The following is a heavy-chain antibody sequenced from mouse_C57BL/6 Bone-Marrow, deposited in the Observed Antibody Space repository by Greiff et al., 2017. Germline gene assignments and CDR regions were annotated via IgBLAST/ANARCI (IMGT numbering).Heavy chain of an antibody. CDR2: IDPSDSYT. CDR3: ARDYYDY. V-gene: IGHV1-69*01. Sequence: VQLQQPGAELVMPGASVKLSCKASGYTFTSYWMHWVKQRPGQGLEWIGEIDPSDSYTNYNQKFKGKSTLTVDKSSSTAYMQLSSLTYEDSAVYYCARDYYDYWGQGTTLTVSS. J-gene: IGHJ2*01. CDR1: GYTFTSYW.